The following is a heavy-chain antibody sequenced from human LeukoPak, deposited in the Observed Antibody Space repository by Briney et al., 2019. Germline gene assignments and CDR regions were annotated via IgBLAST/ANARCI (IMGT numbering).Heavy chain of an antibody. J-gene: IGHJ4*02. CDR1: GFTFSSYS. CDR3: AKLRDSSGWFPQDY. D-gene: IGHD6-19*01. Sequence: GGSLRLSCAASGFTFSSYSMNWVRQAPGKGLKWVSSISSSSSYIYYADSVKGRFTISRDNAKNSLYLQMNSLRAEDTAVYYCAKLRDSSGWFPQDYWGQGTLVTVSS. CDR2: ISSSSSYI. V-gene: IGHV3-21*04.